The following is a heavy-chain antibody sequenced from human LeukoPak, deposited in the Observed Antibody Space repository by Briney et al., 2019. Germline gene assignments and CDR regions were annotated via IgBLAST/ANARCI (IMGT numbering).Heavy chain of an antibody. CDR2: NEQDGSEE. CDR1: GFTFSTYW. CDR3: ARSQIAVAAYYFDY. D-gene: IGHD6-19*01. Sequence: PGGSLRLSCAASGFTFSTYWMTWVRQAPGKGLEWVANNEQDGSEEYYVDSLKGRFTISRDNAKNSLYLQMNSLRAEDTAVYHCARSQIAVAAYYFDYWGQGTLVTVSS. V-gene: IGHV3-7*03. J-gene: IGHJ4*02.